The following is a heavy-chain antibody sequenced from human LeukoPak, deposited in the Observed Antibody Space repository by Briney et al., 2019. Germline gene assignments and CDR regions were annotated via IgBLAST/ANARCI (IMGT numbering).Heavy chain of an antibody. CDR2: IFDSAST. CDR1: NHSIIETDD. V-gene: IGHV4-38-2*02. J-gene: IGHJ4*02. CDR3: VRVMDTGNSWYYFDR. Sequence: SGTLSLTCLISNHSIIETDDWAWIRQPPGKDLEWLGSIFDSASTDYTPSLKSRVTIALDRSNNQLSLTLTSVTAADTAVYHCVRVMDTGNSWYYFDRWGQGTRVAVS. D-gene: IGHD1-1*01.